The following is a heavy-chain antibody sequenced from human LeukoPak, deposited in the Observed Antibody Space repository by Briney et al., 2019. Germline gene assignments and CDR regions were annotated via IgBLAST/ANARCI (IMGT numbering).Heavy chain of an antibody. V-gene: IGHV1-69*13. J-gene: IGHJ4*02. D-gene: IGHD3-22*01. CDR3: ARANSSGYYRSLYFDY. CDR1: GGTFSSYA. CDR2: IIPIFGTA. Sequence: SVKVSCKASGGTFSSYAISWVRQAPGQGLEWVGGIIPIFGTANYAQKFQGRVTITADESTSTAYMELSSLRSEDTAVYYCARANSSGYYRSLYFDYWGQGTLVTVSS.